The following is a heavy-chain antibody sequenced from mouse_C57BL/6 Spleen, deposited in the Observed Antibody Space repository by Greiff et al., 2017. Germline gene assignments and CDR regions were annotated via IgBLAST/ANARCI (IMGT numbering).Heavy chain of an antibody. Sequence: QVQLQQPGAELVRPGSSVKLSCKASGYTFTSYWMDWVKQRPGQGLEWIGNIYPSASETHYNQKFQDKATLTVDKSSSTAYMELSSLTYEDSAVXYYARGGYGSSYYAMDYWGQGTTVTVSS. CDR1: GYTFTSYW. CDR3: ARGGYGSSYYAMDY. D-gene: IGHD1-1*01. CDR2: IYPSASET. J-gene: IGHJ4*01. V-gene: IGHV1-61*01.